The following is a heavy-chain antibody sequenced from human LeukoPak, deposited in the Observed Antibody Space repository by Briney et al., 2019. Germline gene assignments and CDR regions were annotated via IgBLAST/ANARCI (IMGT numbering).Heavy chain of an antibody. V-gene: IGHV4-59*11. Sequence: SETLSLTCTVSGGSISSHYWSWIRQPPGKGLEWIGYIYYSGSTNYNPSLKSRVTISADTSKNQFSLKLSSVTAADTAVYYCARLAAAGDYYYYMDVWGKGTTVTVSS. CDR3: ARLAAAGDYYYYMDV. CDR1: GGSISSHY. D-gene: IGHD6-13*01. CDR2: IYYSGST. J-gene: IGHJ6*03.